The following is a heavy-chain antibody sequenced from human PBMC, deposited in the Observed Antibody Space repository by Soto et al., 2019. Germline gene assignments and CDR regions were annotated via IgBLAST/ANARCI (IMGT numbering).Heavy chain of an antibody. D-gene: IGHD6-19*01. CDR1: GFTFSSYS. J-gene: IGHJ4*02. CDR3: ARDLESSGWFFYLFDY. Sequence: PGGSLRLSCAASGFTFSSYSRNWVRQAPGKGLEWVSSISSSSSYIYYADSVKGRFTISRDNAKNSLYLQMNSLRAEDTAVYYCARDLESSGWFFYLFDYWGQGTLVTVYS. V-gene: IGHV3-21*01. CDR2: ISSSSSYI.